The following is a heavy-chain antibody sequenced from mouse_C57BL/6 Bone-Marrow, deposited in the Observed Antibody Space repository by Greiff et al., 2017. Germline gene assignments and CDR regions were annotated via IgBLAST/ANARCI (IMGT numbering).Heavy chain of an antibody. J-gene: IGHJ2*01. D-gene: IGHD5-1*01. CDR2: FHPYNDDT. CDR3: ARSSTFFYYFDY. CDR1: GYTFTTYP. V-gene: IGHV1-47*01. Sequence: QVQLQQSGAELVKPGASVKMSCKASGYTFTTYPIEWMKQNHGKSLEWIGNFHPYNDDTKYNEQFKGKATLTVEKSSNTVYLELSRLTSVSSAVYYCARSSTFFYYFDYWGQGTTPTVSS.